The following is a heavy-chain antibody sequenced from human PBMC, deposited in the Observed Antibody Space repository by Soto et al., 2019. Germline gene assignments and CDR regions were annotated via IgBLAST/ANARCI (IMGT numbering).Heavy chain of an antibody. CDR1: GYTFTSYG. J-gene: IGHJ4*02. Sequence: ASVKVSCKASGYTFTSYGISWVRQAPGQGLEWMGWIGAYNGNTNYAQKLQGRVTMTTDTSTSTAYMELRSLRSDDTAVYYCARVPLRYYDSSGLFDYWGQGTLVTVSS. CDR3: ARVPLRYYDSSGLFDY. CDR2: IGAYNGNT. D-gene: IGHD3-22*01. V-gene: IGHV1-18*04.